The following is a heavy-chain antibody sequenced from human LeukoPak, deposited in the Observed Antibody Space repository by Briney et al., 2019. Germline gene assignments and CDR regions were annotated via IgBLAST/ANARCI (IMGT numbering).Heavy chain of an antibody. Sequence: PGGSLRLSCAASGFPVGDNYMTWVRQAPGKGLEWVSVIYNGGTTKYADSVKGRFIISRDNSRNMLYLQMNSLRVEDTAVYYCARWPTMGGRWGQGTLVTVSS. CDR2: IYNGGTT. CDR3: ARWPTMGGR. J-gene: IGHJ4*02. D-gene: IGHD3-16*01. CDR1: GFPVGDNY. V-gene: IGHV3-66*01.